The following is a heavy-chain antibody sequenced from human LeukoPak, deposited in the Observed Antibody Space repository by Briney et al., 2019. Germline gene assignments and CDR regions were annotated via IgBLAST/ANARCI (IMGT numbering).Heavy chain of an antibody. D-gene: IGHD1-26*01. V-gene: IGHV3-7*01. CDR3: ARASRPMGLAVNFDY. CDR2: IKEDGSEN. J-gene: IGHJ4*02. CDR1: GFGFSDYW. Sequence: GGSLRLSCAASGFGFSDYWMSWVRQTPGKGLEWVANIKEDGSENYYVDSVKGRFIISRDNAKNSLFLHMNSLRAEDTAVYFCARASRPMGLAVNFDYWGQGTLVTVSS.